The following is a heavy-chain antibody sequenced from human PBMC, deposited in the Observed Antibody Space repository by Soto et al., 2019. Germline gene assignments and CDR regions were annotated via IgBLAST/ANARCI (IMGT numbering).Heavy chain of an antibody. CDR2: IHYSGST. CDR1: GGSVSSGSYY. CDR3: ARVDYADYVFDF. D-gene: IGHD4-17*01. V-gene: IGHV4-61*01. J-gene: IGHJ4*02. Sequence: QVQLQESGPGPVKPSETLSLTCTVSGGSVSSGSYYWSWIRQPPGKGLEWIGYIHYSGSTYFNPSLKSRVTISVDTSKNQFSLNLSSVTTADTAVYYCARVDYADYVFDFWGQGTLVTVSS.